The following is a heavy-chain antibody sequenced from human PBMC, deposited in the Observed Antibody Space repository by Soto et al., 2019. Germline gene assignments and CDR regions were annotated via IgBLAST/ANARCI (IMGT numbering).Heavy chain of an antibody. D-gene: IGHD3-9*01. J-gene: IGHJ4*02. Sequence: GGSLRLSCAASGFTFSSYGMHWVRQAPGKGLEWVAVIWYDGSNKYYADSVKGRFTISRDNSKNTLYLQMNSLRAEDTAVYYCAKAESDDILTGYYSLPFDYWGQGTLVTVSS. V-gene: IGHV3-30*02. CDR1: GFTFSSYG. CDR2: IWYDGSNK. CDR3: AKAESDDILTGYYSLPFDY.